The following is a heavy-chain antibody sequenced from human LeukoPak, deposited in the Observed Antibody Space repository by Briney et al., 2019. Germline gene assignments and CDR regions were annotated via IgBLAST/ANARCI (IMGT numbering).Heavy chain of an antibody. V-gene: IGHV3-21*01. J-gene: IGHJ3*02. CDR3: ARPNCSGGSCFPDAFDI. CDR1: GFTFSSYS. D-gene: IGHD2-15*01. CDR2: ISSSSSYI. Sequence: GGSLRLSCAASGFTFSSYSMNWVRQAPGKGLEWVSSISSSSSYIYYADSVKGRFTISRDNAKNSLYLQMNSLRAEDTAVYYCARPNCSGGSCFPDAFDIWGQGTMVTVPS.